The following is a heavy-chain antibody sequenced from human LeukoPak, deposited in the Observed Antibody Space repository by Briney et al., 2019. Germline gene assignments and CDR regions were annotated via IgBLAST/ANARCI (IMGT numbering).Heavy chain of an antibody. CDR3: ARDRELYYDILTGYQD. Sequence: GASVKVSCKASGYTFTSYGISWVRQAPGQGLEWMGWISAYNGNTNYAQKLQGRVTMTTDTSTSTAYMELRSLRSDDTAVYYCARDRELYYDILTGYQDWGRGTLVTVSS. V-gene: IGHV1-18*01. CDR1: GYTFTSYG. D-gene: IGHD3-9*01. CDR2: ISAYNGNT. J-gene: IGHJ4*02.